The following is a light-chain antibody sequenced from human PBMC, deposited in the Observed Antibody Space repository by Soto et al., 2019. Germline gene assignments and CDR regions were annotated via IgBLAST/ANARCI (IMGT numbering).Light chain of an antibody. CDR2: DAS. Sequence: EVMMTKSPATLSLCQGERATLSCRASQSFSGYLAWYQQKPGQAPRLLIYDASKRATGIPARFSGSGFGTDYTLTISSLEPEDFAVYYCLQPIQWRTFGQGTKVDIK. V-gene: IGKV3-11*01. J-gene: IGKJ1*01. CDR3: LQPIQWRT. CDR1: QSFSGY.